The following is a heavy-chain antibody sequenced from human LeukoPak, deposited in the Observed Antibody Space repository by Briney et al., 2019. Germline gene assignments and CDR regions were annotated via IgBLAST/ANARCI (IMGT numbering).Heavy chain of an antibody. V-gene: IGHV3-21*01. CDR1: GFTFSTYS. Sequence: GGSLRLSCAASGFTFSTYSMNGIRQAPGKGLEWVSSISSGSAYISYADSVKGRFTISRDNAKNSLSLEMNSLRAEDTAVYYCARDITQLRGVYYYYYMDVWGKGTTVTVSS. J-gene: IGHJ6*03. CDR2: ISSGSAYI. CDR3: ARDITQLRGVYYYYYMDV. D-gene: IGHD3-10*01.